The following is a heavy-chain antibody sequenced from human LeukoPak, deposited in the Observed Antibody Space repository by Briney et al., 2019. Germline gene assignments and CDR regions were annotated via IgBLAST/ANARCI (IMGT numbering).Heavy chain of an antibody. CDR1: AFTFSSYW. J-gene: IGHJ4*02. CDR3: ARGGYSYGRPFDH. Sequence: GGSLRLSCTASAFTFSSYWMSWVRQAPGKGLEWVANIKQDGSEKDYVDSVKGRFTISRDNSKNMVYLQMNSLRVEDTAVYYCARGGYSYGRPFDHWGRGTLVTVSS. CDR2: IKQDGSEK. D-gene: IGHD5-18*01. V-gene: IGHV3-7*03.